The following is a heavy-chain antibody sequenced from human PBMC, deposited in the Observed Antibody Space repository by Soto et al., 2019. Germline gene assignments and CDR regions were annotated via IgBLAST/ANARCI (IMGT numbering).Heavy chain of an antibody. CDR1: GGSISSGGYS. CDR2: IYHSGST. J-gene: IGHJ5*02. V-gene: IGHV4-30-2*01. CDR3: ARAQDGYNNNWFDP. D-gene: IGHD5-12*01. Sequence: SETLSLTCAVSGGSISSGGYSWSWIRQPPGKGLEWIGYIYHSGSTYYNPSLKSRVTISVDRSKNQFSLKLSSVTAADTAVYYCARAQDGYNNNWFDPWGQGTLAT.